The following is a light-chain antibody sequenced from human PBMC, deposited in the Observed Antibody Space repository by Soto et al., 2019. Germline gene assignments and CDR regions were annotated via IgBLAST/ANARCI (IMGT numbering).Light chain of an antibody. CDR2: SNN. Sequence: QSVLTQPPSASGTPGQRVTISCSGSSSNIGSNTVNWYQQLPGTAPKLLIYSNNQRPSVVPNRFSGSKSRTSASLDISGLQSEDEADYYCAAWDDSLNGWVFGGGTKVTVL. CDR1: SSNIGSNT. CDR3: AAWDDSLNGWV. J-gene: IGLJ3*02. V-gene: IGLV1-44*01.